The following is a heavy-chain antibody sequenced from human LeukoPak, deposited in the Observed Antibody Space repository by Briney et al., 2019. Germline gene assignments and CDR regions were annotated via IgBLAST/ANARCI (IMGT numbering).Heavy chain of an antibody. CDR2: IRYDGSDK. CDR1: GFTFSSYG. J-gene: IGHJ4*02. V-gene: IGHV3-30*02. CDR3: RDPFDY. Sequence: GGSLRLSCAASGFTFSSYGMHWVRQAPGKGLEGVAFIRYDGSDKFYADSVKGRFTISRDNSKNTLYLPMNSLRVEDTAVYYCRDPFDYWGQGTLVTVSS.